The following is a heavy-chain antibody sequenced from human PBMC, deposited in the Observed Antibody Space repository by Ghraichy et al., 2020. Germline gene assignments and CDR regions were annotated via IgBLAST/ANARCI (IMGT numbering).Heavy chain of an antibody. D-gene: IGHD2-15*01. Sequence: GGSLRLSCAASGFTFSSYSMNWVRQAPGKGLEWVSSISSSSSYIYYADSVKGRFTISRDNAKNSLYLQMNSLRAEDTAVYYCARGYCSGGSCYPTPFDYWGQGTLVTVSS. V-gene: IGHV3-21*01. CDR3: ARGYCSGGSCYPTPFDY. CDR1: GFTFSSYS. J-gene: IGHJ4*02. CDR2: ISSSSSYI.